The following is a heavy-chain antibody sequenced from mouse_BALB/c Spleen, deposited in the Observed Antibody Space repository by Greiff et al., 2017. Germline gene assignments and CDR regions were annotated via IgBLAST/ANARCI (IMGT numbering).Heavy chain of an antibody. CDR1: GYTFTSYW. Sequence: LVESGAELAKPGASVKMSCKASGYTFTSYWMHWVKQRPGQGLEWIGYINPSTGYTEYNQKFKDKATLTADKSSSTAYMQLSSLTSEDSAVYYCARAPRDYWGQGTTLTVSS. CDR3: ARAPRDY. J-gene: IGHJ2*01. CDR2: INPSTGYT. V-gene: IGHV1-7*01.